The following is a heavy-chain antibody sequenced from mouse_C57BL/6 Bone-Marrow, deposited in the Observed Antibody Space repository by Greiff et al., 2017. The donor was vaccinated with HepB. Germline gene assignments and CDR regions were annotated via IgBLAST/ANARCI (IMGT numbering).Heavy chain of an antibody. CDR3: AREDYYGRS. CDR1: GYTFTSYW. Sequence: VQLQQPGAELVKPGASVKLSCKASGYTFTSYWMQWVKQRPGQGLEWIGEIDPSDSYTNYNQKFKGKATLTVDTSASTAYMQLSSLTSEDSAVYYCAREDYYGRSWGQGTTLTVSS. CDR2: IDPSDSYT. D-gene: IGHD1-1*01. V-gene: IGHV1-50*01. J-gene: IGHJ2*01.